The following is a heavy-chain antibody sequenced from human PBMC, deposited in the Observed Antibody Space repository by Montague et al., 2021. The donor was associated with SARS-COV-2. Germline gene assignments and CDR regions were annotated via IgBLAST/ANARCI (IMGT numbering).Heavy chain of an antibody. V-gene: IGHV4-59*12. CDR3: ARLGDGVVPSPILGVGPYYSYYMDV. D-gene: IGHD3-10*01. J-gene: IGHJ6*03. CDR2: IYYSGST. Sequence: SQTLSLTCTVSGGSISSYYWSWIRQPPGKGLEWIGYIYYSGSTNYNPSLKSRVTISADTSKNQFSLKLTSVAAADTAVYYCARLGDGVVPSPILGVGPYYSYYMDVWGKGTTVTVSS. CDR1: GGSISSYY.